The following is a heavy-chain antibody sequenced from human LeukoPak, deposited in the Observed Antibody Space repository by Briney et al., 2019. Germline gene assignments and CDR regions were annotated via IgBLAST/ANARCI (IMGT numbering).Heavy chain of an antibody. V-gene: IGHV3-11*05. Sequence: KAGGSLRLSCAASGFTFSDYYMSWIRQAPGKGLEWVSYISSSSSYTNYADSVKGRFTISRDNAKNSLYLQMNSLRAEDTAVYYCARDHSSSGYFDYWGQGTLVTVSS. CDR3: ARDHSSSGYFDY. D-gene: IGHD3-22*01. J-gene: IGHJ4*02. CDR1: GFTFSDYY. CDR2: ISSSSSYT.